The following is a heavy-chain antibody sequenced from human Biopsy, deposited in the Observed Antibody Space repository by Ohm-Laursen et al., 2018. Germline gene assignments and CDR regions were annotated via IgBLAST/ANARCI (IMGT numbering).Heavy chain of an antibody. J-gene: IGHJ4*02. CDR3: ARGRGGLAPLDD. CDR1: GFSISINY. CDR2: SNSGGST. Sequence: SLRLSCAAFGFSISINYMSWVRQAPGKGLEWISVSNSGGSTYYADSVKDRFTISRDNSNNAVFLQMNSLRAEDTAVYYCARGRGGLAPLDDWGPGTLVTVSS. V-gene: IGHV3-66*01.